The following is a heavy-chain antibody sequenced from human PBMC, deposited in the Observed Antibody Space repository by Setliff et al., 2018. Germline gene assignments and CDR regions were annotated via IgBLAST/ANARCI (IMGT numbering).Heavy chain of an antibody. CDR1: GFTFSSYA. Sequence: LRLSCAASGFTFSSYAMHWVRQAPGKGLEWVAVISYDGSNKYYADSVKGRFTISRDNSKNTLYLQMNSLRAEDTAVYYCARVPGGDEGFGAFDIWGQGTMVTVSS. V-gene: IGHV3-30-3*01. CDR2: ISYDGSNK. CDR3: ARVPGGDEGFGAFDI. J-gene: IGHJ3*02. D-gene: IGHD2-21*01.